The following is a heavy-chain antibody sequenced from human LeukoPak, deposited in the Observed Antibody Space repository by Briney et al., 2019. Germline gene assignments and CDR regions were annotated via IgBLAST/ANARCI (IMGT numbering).Heavy chain of an antibody. D-gene: IGHD3-10*01. J-gene: IGHJ4*02. CDR3: ARDYYGSGSSDY. V-gene: IGHV3-21*01. CDR1: GFAFHNYA. Sequence: GGSLRLSCVGSGFAFHNYAMHWVRRPPGKGLEWVSSISSSSSYIYYADSVKGRFTISRDNAKNSLYLQMNSLRAEDTAVYYCARDYYGSGSSDYWGQGTLVTVSS. CDR2: ISSSSSYI.